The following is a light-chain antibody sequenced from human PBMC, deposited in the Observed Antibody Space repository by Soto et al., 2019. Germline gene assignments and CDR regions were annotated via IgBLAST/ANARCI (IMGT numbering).Light chain of an antibody. CDR2: DDS. CDR1: NIGSKS. J-gene: IGLJ2*01. CDR3: QVWDSSSDHVV. Sequence: SYELTQPPSVSVAPGQTARITCGGTNIGSKSVHWYQQKPGQAPVLVVYDDSDRPSGIPERSSGSNSGNTATLTISRVEAGDEADYYCQVWDSSSDHVVFGGGTKVTVL. V-gene: IGLV3-21*02.